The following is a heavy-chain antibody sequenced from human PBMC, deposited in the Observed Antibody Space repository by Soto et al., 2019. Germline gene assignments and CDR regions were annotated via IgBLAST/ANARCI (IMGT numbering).Heavy chain of an antibody. CDR2: IIPVFGRA. V-gene: IGHV1-69*01. Sequence: QVQPIQSGAEVKTPGSSVKVSCKASGGTFSSFLMGWVRQAPGQGLEWMGGIIPVFGRATYSQKFQGRVTITADDSTSTVYMELSGLKSEDTAVYYCILDCTSMSCYGYLGVDVWGQGTTVTVSS. D-gene: IGHD5-18*01. CDR1: GGTFSSFL. J-gene: IGHJ6*02. CDR3: ILDCTSMSCYGYLGVDV.